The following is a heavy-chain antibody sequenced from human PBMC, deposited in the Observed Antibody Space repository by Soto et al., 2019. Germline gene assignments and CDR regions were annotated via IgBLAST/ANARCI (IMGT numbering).Heavy chain of an antibody. CDR2: IIPIFGTA. CDR3: ATYCISTSCSHGGYFGL. J-gene: IGHJ2*01. CDR1: GGTFSSYA. V-gene: IGHV1-69*12. D-gene: IGHD2-2*01. Sequence: QVQLVQSGAEVKKPGSSVKVSCKASGGTFSSYAISWVRQAPGQGLEWMGGIIPIFGTANYAQKFQGRVTITADESTSTAYMELSSLRSEDTAVYYCATYCISTSCSHGGYFGLWGRGTLGTVSS.